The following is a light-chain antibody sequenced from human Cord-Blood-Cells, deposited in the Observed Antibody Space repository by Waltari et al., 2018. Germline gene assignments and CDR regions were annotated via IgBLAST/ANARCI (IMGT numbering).Light chain of an antibody. CDR1: SSNIGSNT. J-gene: IGLJ2*01. CDR3: AAWDDSLNGVV. CDR2: SYR. V-gene: IGLV1-44*01. Sequence: QSVLTQPPSASGTPGQRVTISCSGSSSNIGSNTVNWYQQLPGTAPQLLIYSYRRRPSGVPDRCAGAKSGTSASLAISGLQSEDEADDYCAAWDDSLNGVVFGGGTKLTVL.